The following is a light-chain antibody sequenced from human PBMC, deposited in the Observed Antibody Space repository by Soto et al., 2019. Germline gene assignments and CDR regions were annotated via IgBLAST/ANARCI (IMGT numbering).Light chain of an antibody. J-gene: IGKJ1*01. Sequence: EVVMTQSPATLSVSPGERATLSCGASQSVRSYLAWYQQKPGQAPRLLIHGASTRAPGIPARFSGSGSGTDFPLTISSLQSEDFAVYYCHQYDHWPQTFGQGTKV. CDR2: GAS. CDR3: HQYDHWPQT. V-gene: IGKV3-15*01. CDR1: QSVRSY.